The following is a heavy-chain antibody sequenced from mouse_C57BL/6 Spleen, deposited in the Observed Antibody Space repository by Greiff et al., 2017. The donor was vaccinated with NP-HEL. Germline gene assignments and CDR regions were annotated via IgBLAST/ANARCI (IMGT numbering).Heavy chain of an antibody. CDR2: INPSTGGT. D-gene: IGHD1-1*01. J-gene: IGHJ2*01. CDR3: ARDIGYYYYEGDY. V-gene: IGHV1-42*01. CDR1: GYSFTGYY. Sequence: EVQLQQSGPELVKPGASVKISCKASGYSFTGYYMNWVKQSPEKSLEWIGEINPSTGGTTYNQKFKAKATLTVDKSSSTAYMQLKSLTSEDSAVYYCARDIGYYYYEGDYWGQGTTLTVSS.